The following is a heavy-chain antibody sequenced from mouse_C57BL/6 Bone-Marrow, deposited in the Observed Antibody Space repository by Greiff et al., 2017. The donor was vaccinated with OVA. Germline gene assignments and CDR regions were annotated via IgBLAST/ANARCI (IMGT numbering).Heavy chain of an antibody. V-gene: IGHV1-76*01. CDR1: GYTFTDYY. D-gene: IGHD2-2*01. J-gene: IGHJ2*01. CDR2: IYPGSGNI. Sequence: VKLMESGAELVRPGASVKLSCKASGYTFTDYYISWVKQRPGQGLEWIARIYPGSGNIYYNEKFKGKATLTAEKSSSTAYMQLSSLTSDDSAVYVCARSERLRDYFDYWGQGTTLTVSS. CDR3: ARSERLRDYFDY.